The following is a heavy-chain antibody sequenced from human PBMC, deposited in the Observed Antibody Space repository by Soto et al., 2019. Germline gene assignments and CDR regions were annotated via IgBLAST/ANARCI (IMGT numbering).Heavy chain of an antibody. CDR2: TSYDGSNK. CDR3: ARDTVILKYYFDY. D-gene: IGHD4-17*01. J-gene: IGHJ4*02. Sequence: PGGSLRLSCAASGFTFTTYAMHWVRQAPGKGLEWVAVTSYDGSNKYYADSVKGRFTISRDNSKNTLYLQMNSLRAEDTAVYYCARDTVILKYYFDYWGQGTLVTVSS. V-gene: IGHV3-30-3*01. CDR1: GFTFTTYA.